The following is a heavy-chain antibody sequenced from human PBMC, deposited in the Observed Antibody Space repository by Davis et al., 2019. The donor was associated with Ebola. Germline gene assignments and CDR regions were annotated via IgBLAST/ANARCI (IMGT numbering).Heavy chain of an antibody. J-gene: IGHJ5*02. D-gene: IGHD5-12*01. V-gene: IGHV1-8*01. Sequence: AASVKVSCKASGYSFTSYDINWVRQATGQGLEWMGWMNPNSGNSGYAQKFQGRVTMTRNTSISTAYMELSSLRSEDTAVYYCARGPASGYELGLFDPWGQGTLVTVSS. CDR1: GYSFTSYD. CDR2: MNPNSGNS. CDR3: ARGPASGYELGLFDP.